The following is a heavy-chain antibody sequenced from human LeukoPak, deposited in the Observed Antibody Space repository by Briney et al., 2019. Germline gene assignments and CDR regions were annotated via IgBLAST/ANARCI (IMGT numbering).Heavy chain of an antibody. CDR1: GGSFSGYY. J-gene: IGHJ6*02. CDR3: VCVAGTTSPDV. Sequence: NPSETLSLTCAVYGGSFSGYYWSWIRQPPGKGLEWIGEINHSGSTNYNPSLKSRVTISVDTSKNQFSLKLSSVTAADTAVYYCVCVAGTTSPDVWGQGTTVTVSS. CDR2: INHSGST. V-gene: IGHV4-34*01. D-gene: IGHD6-19*01.